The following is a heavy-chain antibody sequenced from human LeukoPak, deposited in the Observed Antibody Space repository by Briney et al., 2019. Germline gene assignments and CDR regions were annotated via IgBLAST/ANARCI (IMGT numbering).Heavy chain of an antibody. D-gene: IGHD1-26*01. J-gene: IGHJ5*02. CDR1: EFTFSTYA. CDR2: ISGTGGST. V-gene: IGHV3-23*01. Sequence: GGSLRLSCAASEFTFSTYAMTWVRQAPGKGLEWVSLISGTGGSTYYADSVKGRFTISRDNSKNTLYLQMNSLRAEDTAVYYCAKDYEPLVGVHRWGDWFDPWGQGTLVTVSS. CDR3: AKDYEPLVGVHRWGDWFDP.